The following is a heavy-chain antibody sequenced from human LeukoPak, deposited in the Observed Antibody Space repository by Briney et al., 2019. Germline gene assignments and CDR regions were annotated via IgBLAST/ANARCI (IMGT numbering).Heavy chain of an antibody. Sequence: GGSLRLSCAASGFTVSNNYMSWVRQAPGKGLEWVSVVYSGGSTYSADSVKGGFTISRDSSKNTLYLQMNSLRAEDSAVYYCARDRYSYGFALDCWGQGTLVTVSS. CDR3: ARDRYSYGFALDC. V-gene: IGHV3-66*01. CDR2: VYSGGST. CDR1: GFTVSNNY. J-gene: IGHJ4*02. D-gene: IGHD5-18*01.